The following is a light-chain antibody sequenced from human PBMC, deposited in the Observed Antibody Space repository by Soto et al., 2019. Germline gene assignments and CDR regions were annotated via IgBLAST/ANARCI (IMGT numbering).Light chain of an antibody. CDR1: QSVSSY. J-gene: IGKJ5*01. Sequence: EIVLTQSPATLSLSPGERATLSCRASQSVSSYLACYQQKPGQAPMLLIYDASNRATGIPARFSGSGSGTDFTLTISRLEPEDFAVYYCQQRSNWPITFGQGTRLEIK. CDR2: DAS. CDR3: QQRSNWPIT. V-gene: IGKV3-11*01.